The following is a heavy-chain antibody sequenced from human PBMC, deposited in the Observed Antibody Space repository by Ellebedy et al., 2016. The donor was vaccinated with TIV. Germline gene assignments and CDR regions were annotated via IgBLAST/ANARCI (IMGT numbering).Heavy chain of an antibody. Sequence: GESLKISXAASGFTFSSYAMSWVRQAPGKGLEWVSGISGSGDSTYYADSVKGRFTISRDNSKSTLYLQMNSLRAEDTAVYYCASLYMVGEQLVLKFHYMDVWGKGTTVTVSS. CDR1: GFTFSSYA. D-gene: IGHD6-6*01. J-gene: IGHJ6*03. V-gene: IGHV3-23*01. CDR3: ASLYMVGEQLVLKFHYMDV. CDR2: ISGSGDST.